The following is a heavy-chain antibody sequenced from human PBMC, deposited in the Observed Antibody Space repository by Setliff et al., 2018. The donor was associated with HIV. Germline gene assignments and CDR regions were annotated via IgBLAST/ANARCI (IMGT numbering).Heavy chain of an antibody. CDR3: ATNRVGNYPLDY. J-gene: IGHJ4*02. CDR2: ITYSGSA. CDR1: GGSLSGYH. V-gene: IGHV4-34*01. D-gene: IGHD1-7*01. Sequence: SETLSLTCAVYGGSLSGYHWGWIRQPPGKGPEWIGSITYSGSARYNPSLKSRVAISVDMSKNQFSLRVTSLTAADTAVYYCATNRVGNYPLDYWGRGTLVTVSS.